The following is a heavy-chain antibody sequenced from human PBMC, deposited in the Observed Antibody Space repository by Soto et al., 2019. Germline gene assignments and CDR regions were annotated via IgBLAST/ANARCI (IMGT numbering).Heavy chain of an antibody. D-gene: IGHD3-9*01. V-gene: IGHV4-39*01. CDR3: ARSFGWLLSAFDY. CDR1: GDSISSDKSRY. CDR2: IYCCGST. J-gene: IGHJ4*02. Sequence: QLQLQESGPGLVKPSETLSLTCSVSGDSISSDKSRYWGWIRQPPGKGLEWIGTIYCCGSTYYYNPSLKSRVTISVDTSNNLFSLKLTSVTDADTAVYYCARSFGWLLSAFDYWGQGSLVSVFS.